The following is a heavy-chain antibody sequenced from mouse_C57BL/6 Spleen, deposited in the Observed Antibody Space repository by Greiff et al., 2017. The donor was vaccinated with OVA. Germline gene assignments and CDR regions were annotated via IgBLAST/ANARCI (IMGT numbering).Heavy chain of an antibody. CDR1: GYTFTDYN. Sequence: EVKLQQSGPELVKPGASVKMSCKASGYTFTDYNMHWVKQSHGKSLEWIGYINPNNGGSSYNQKFKGKATLTVNKSSSTAYMQLRRLTSEDSAVYYWARPSYFYAMDYWGQGTSVTVSS. D-gene: IGHD2-10*01. CDR3: ARPSYFYAMDY. V-gene: IGHV1-22*01. J-gene: IGHJ4*01. CDR2: INPNNGGS.